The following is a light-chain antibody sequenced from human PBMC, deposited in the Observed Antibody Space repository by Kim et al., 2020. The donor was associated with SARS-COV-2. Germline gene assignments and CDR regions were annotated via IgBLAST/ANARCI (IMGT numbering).Light chain of an antibody. Sequence: DIQMTQSPSSLSAFVGDRVTITCRASQSISSYLNWYQQKPGKVPKVLIYAASSLQSGVPSRFSGSGSGTDFTLTISSLQPEDFATYYCQQSYSTPWTFGQGTKVDIK. CDR2: AAS. CDR3: QQSYSTPWT. J-gene: IGKJ1*01. CDR1: QSISSY. V-gene: IGKV1-39*01.